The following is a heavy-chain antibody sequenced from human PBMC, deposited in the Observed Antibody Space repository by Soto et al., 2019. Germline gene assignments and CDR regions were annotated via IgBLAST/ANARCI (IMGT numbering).Heavy chain of an antibody. V-gene: IGHV3-23*01. D-gene: IGHD5-18*01. CDR2: ISNRGDDT. J-gene: IGHJ4*02. CDR1: GFTFSSFA. CDR3: AGPGYSSQDY. Sequence: GGSLRLSCAASGFTFSSFALSWVRQAPGMGLEWVSAISNRGDDTDYADSVKGRFTISRDNSKNTLYLQMNSLRAEDTAIYYCAGPGYSSQDYWGQGALVTVSS.